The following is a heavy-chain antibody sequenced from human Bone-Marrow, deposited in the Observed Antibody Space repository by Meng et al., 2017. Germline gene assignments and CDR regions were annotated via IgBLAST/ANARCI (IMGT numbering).Heavy chain of an antibody. CDR3: ARDPGFGELLKEHWFAY. D-gene: IGHD3-10*01. V-gene: IGHV3-30-3*01. Sequence: GESLKISCAASGFTFMSYAMHWVRQAPGKGLEWVAGVSYDGNDKYYAESVKGRFTISRDNSKKTLYLQMNTLRVEDTAVYFCARDPGFGELLKEHWFAYWGQGTLVTVSS. CDR1: GFTFMSYA. J-gene: IGHJ4*02. CDR2: VSYDGNDK.